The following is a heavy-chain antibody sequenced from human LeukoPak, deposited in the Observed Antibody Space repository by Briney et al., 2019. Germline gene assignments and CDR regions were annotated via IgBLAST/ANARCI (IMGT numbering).Heavy chain of an antibody. D-gene: IGHD3-22*01. J-gene: IGHJ3*02. V-gene: IGHV1-69*13. CDR3: ARDRRYYYDSSGYTDAFDI. CDR2: IIPIFGTA. CDR1: GGTFSSYA. Sequence: SVKASCKASGGTFSSYAISWVRQAPGQGLEWMGGIIPIFGTANYAQKFQGRVTITADESTSTAYMELSSLRSEDTAVYYCARDRRYYYDSSGYTDAFDIWGQGTMVTVSS.